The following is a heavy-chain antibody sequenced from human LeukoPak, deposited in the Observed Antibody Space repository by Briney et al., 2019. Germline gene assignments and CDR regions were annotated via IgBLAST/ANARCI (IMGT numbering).Heavy chain of an antibody. CDR1: GFSFTSYW. D-gene: IGHD1-14*01. CDR2: TYSGDTT. V-gene: IGHV3-66*01. CDR3: ARERPDSRNLDS. J-gene: IGHJ4*02. Sequence: GGSLRLSCSVSGFSFTSYWMHWVRQVPGKGLEWVSITYSGDTTYYADSVKGRFIISRDDSKNTLSLQMNDLRVEDTAVYYCARERPDSRNLDSWGRGALVTVSS.